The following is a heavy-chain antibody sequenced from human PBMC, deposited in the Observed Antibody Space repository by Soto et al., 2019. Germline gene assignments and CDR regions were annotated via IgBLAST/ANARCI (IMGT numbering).Heavy chain of an antibody. CDR3: AREAWNYVVSYGMDV. CDR2: INPNSGGT. CDR1: GYTFTGYY. V-gene: IGHV1-2*04. J-gene: IGHJ6*02. Sequence: ASVKVSCKASGYTFTGYYMHWVRQAPGQGLEWMGWINPNSGGTNYAQKFQGWVTMTRDTSISTAYMELSRLRSDDTAVYYCAREAWNYVVSYGMDVWGQGTTVTVSS. D-gene: IGHD1-7*01.